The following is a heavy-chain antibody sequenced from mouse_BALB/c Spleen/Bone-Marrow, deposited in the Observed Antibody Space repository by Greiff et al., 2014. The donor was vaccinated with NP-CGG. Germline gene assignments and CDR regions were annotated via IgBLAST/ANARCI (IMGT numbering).Heavy chain of an antibody. CDR3: ALYYDYDVGY. CDR1: GFNIKDTY. J-gene: IGHJ2*01. V-gene: IGHV14-3*02. Sequence: VQLQQSWAELVKPGASVKLSCTASGFNIKDTYMHWVKQRPEQGLEWIGRIDPANGNTKYDPKFQGKATITADTSSNTAYLQLSSLTSEDTAVYYCALYYDYDVGYWGQGTTLTVSS. D-gene: IGHD2-4*01. CDR2: IDPANGNT.